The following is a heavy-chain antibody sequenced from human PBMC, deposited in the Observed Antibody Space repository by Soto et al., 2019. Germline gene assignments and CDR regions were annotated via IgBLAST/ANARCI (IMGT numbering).Heavy chain of an antibody. D-gene: IGHD4-17*01. CDR3: ARESGYGDPFDY. V-gene: IGHV4-59*01. CDR2: IFYSGNT. Sequence: QVQLQESGPGLVKPSETLSLTCTVSGGYISPYYWSWIRQPPGKGLECIGYIFYSGNTNYNPSLRSRVTISVDTSKNQFSLKRSSVTAADTAVYYCARESGYGDPFDYWGQGTLVTVSS. CDR1: GGYISPYY. J-gene: IGHJ4*02.